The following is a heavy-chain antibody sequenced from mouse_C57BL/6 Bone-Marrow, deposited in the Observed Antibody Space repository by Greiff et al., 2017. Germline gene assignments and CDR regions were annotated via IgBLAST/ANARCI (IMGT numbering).Heavy chain of an antibody. V-gene: IGHV1-76*01. CDR2: IYPGSGNT. D-gene: IGHD2-3*01. CDR3: ARWGWLLRAMDY. CDR1: GYTFTDYY. Sequence: VQLQQSGAELVRPGASVKLSCKASGYTFTDYYINWVKQRPGPGLEWIARIYPGSGNTYYNEKFKGKATLTAEKSSSTAYMQLSSLTSEDSAVYFCARWGWLLRAMDYWGQGTSVTVSS. J-gene: IGHJ4*01.